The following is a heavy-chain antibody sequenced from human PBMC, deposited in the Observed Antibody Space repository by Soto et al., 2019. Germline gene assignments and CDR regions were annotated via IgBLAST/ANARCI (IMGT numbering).Heavy chain of an antibody. D-gene: IGHD1-7*01. CDR3: ARGLELSYYCYCYMDV. J-gene: IGHJ6*03. CDR1: GGSISSGGYY. Sequence: QVQLQESGPGLVKPSQTLSLTCTVSGGSISSGGYYWSWIRQHPGKGLEWIGYIYYSGNTYYNPSLKSRVTISVDTSKNQFSLKLSSVTAADTAVYYCARGLELSYYCYCYMDVWGKGTTVTVSS. CDR2: IYYSGNT. V-gene: IGHV4-31*03.